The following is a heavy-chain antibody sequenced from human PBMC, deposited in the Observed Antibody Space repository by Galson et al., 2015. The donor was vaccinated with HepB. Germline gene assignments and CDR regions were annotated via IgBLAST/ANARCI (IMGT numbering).Heavy chain of an antibody. D-gene: IGHD3-22*01. CDR1: GFTFDDYA. J-gene: IGHJ4*02. V-gene: IGHV3-43D*03. Sequence: LRLSCAASGFTFDDYAMHWVRQAPGKGLEWVSLISWDGGSTYYADSVKGRFTISRDNSKNSLYLQMNSLRAEDTALYYCAKDSHYYDSSGYYYEPGYFDYWGQGTLVTVSS. CDR2: ISWDGGST. CDR3: AKDSHYYDSSGYYYEPGYFDY.